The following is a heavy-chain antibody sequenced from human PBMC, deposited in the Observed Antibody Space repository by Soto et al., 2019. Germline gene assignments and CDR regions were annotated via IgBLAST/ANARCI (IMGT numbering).Heavy chain of an antibody. CDR2: IIPIFGTA. Sequence: GAAVKVSCKASGGTFSSYAINWVRQAPGQGLEWMGGIIPIFGTANYAQRFQGRVTITADESTSTAYMELSSLRSEDTAVYYCARGCSSTSCRGHYYYGMDVWGQGTPVTVYS. J-gene: IGHJ6*02. CDR3: ARGCSSTSCRGHYYYGMDV. V-gene: IGHV1-69*13. D-gene: IGHD2-2*01. CDR1: GGTFSSYA.